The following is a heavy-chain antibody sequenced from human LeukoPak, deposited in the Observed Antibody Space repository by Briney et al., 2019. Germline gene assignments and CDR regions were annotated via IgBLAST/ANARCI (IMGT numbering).Heavy chain of an antibody. D-gene: IGHD3-3*01. V-gene: IGHV3-30*02. Sequence: PGGSLRLSCAASGFSFSRYDIHWVRQAPGKGVEWVAFIRYDGSNKNYADSVKGRFTISRDNFMSTVYLQMNSLRAEDTAVYYCAKDRQTITIFGVVNTPRANFDYWGQGTLVTVSS. CDR3: AKDRQTITIFGVVNTPRANFDY. CDR1: GFSFSRYD. J-gene: IGHJ4*02. CDR2: IRYDGSNK.